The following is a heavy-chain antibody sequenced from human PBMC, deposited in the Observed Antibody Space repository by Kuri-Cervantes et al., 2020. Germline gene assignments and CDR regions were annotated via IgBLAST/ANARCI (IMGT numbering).Heavy chain of an antibody. CDR2: ISASGANT. Sequence: GESLKISCAASGFTFINYAMNWVRQTPGKGPEWVSAISASGANTYYADSVKGRFTMSRDNSQNTIFLQMNSLRPEDTAFYYCARYADYDTGHEDYWGQGTLVTVSS. CDR3: ARYADYDTGHEDY. D-gene: IGHD4-17*01. J-gene: IGHJ4*02. CDR1: GFTFINYA. V-gene: IGHV3-23*01.